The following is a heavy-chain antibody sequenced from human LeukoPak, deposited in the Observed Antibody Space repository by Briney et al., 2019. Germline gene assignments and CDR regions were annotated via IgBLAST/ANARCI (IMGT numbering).Heavy chain of an antibody. CDR3: VRDSRRDRLFDC. Sequence: GGSLRLSCAASGFTFSDYAMTWVRQAPEKGLEWVSSFSGTGYNTNYADSVKGRFTISRDFSKNTLYLQMTSLRAEDTAIYYCVRDSRRDRLFDCWGQGILVTVSS. V-gene: IGHV3-23*01. CDR2: FSGTGYNT. CDR1: GFTFSDYA. J-gene: IGHJ4*02.